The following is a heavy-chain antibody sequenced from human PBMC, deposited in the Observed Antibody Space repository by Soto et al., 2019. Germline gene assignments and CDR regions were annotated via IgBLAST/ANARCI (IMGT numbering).Heavy chain of an antibody. CDR2: ISHDGRIE. Sequence: GGSLRLSCAASGFTFSTFALHWVRQAPGEVLEWVALISHDGRIEKYADSVKGRFTISRDNSKNTLYMQMDSLRLEDTGVYYCARDGLPDDFRSGGYWFDPWGQGTKVTVSS. D-gene: IGHD3-3*01. CDR1: GFTFSTFA. CDR3: ARDGLPDDFRSGGYWFDP. V-gene: IGHV3-30-3*01. J-gene: IGHJ5*02.